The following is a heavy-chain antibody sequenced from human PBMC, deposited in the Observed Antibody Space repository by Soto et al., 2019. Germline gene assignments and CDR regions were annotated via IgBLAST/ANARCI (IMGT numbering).Heavy chain of an antibody. CDR1: GGSSRSYD. V-gene: IGHV4-59*01. CDR2: IYYSGST. CDR3: ASSDILTGYRFDP. D-gene: IGHD3-9*01. Sequence: PSETLSLTCTVSGGSSRSYDWSWIRQPPGKGLEWIGYIYYSGSTNYNPSLKSRVTISVDTSKNQFSLKLSSVTAADTAVYYCASSDILTGYRFDPWGQGTLVTVSS. J-gene: IGHJ5*02.